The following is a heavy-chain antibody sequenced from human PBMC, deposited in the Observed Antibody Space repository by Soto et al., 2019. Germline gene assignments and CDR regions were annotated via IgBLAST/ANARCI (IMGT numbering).Heavy chain of an antibody. V-gene: IGHV3-48*01. Sequence: GGSLRLSCAASGFTFSSYSMNWVRQAPGKGLEWVSYISSSSSTIYYADSVKGRFTISRDNAKNSLYLQMNSLRAEDTAVYYYARDHLSCSGGSCYVFPLDYWGQGTLVTVSS. CDR3: ARDHLSCSGGSCYVFPLDY. J-gene: IGHJ4*02. CDR1: GFTFSSYS. CDR2: ISSSSSTI. D-gene: IGHD2-15*01.